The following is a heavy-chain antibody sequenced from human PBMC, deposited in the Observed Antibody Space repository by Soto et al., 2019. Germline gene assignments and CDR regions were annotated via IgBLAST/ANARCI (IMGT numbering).Heavy chain of an antibody. CDR1: GDSISITSYY. D-gene: IGHD6-19*01. CDR3: ATAMAVAGQPGWPVYFAS. CDR2: IHYSGST. V-gene: IGHV4-39*01. Sequence: SETLSLTCTVAGDSISITSYYRGWVRQPPGKGLEWIGSIHYSGSTHYNPSLQSRVTISGDTSKRQFSLKLSSVTAADTAVYYCATAMAVAGQPGWPVYFASWGQGTLVTVAS. J-gene: IGHJ4*02.